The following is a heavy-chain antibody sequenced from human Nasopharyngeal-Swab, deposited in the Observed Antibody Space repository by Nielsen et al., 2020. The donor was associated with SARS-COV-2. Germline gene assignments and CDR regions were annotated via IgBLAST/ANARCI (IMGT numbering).Heavy chain of an antibody. Sequence: SETLSLTCTVSGGSISSYYWSWIRQPPGKGLEWIRYIYYSGSTNYNPSLKSRVTISVDTSKNQFSLKLSSVTAADTAVYYCARVQVPSYDFWSGYPYYYYMDVWGKGTTVTVSS. V-gene: IGHV4-59*01. J-gene: IGHJ6*03. CDR2: IYYSGST. D-gene: IGHD3-3*01. CDR1: GGSISSYY. CDR3: ARVQVPSYDFWSGYPYYYYMDV.